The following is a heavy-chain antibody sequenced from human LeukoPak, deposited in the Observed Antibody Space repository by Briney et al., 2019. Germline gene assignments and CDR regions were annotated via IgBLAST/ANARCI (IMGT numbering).Heavy chain of an antibody. CDR2: VSYSGGT. CDR1: GDSISTYY. V-gene: IGHV4-59*01. J-gene: IGHJ4*02. CDR3: ARYDFWSGNALPE. D-gene: IGHD3-3*01. Sequence: SETLSLTCIVSGDSISTYYWSWVRQPPGKGLEWIGYVSYSGGTNYNPSLKSRLTISVDTSKNQFSMKLSSVTAADTAVYYCARYDFWSGNALPEWGQGTLVTVSS.